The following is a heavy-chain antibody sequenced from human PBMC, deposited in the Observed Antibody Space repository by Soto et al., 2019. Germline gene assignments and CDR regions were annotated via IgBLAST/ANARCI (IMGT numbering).Heavy chain of an antibody. D-gene: IGHD6-6*01. V-gene: IGHV3-53*01. CDR2: IYSGGST. CDR3: ERDQEYSSSGFDP. CDR1: GFTVSSNY. Sequence: GGSLRLSCAASGFTVSSNYMSWVRQAPGKGLEWVSVIYSGGSTYYADSVKGRFTISRDNSKNTLYLQMNSLRAEDTAVYYCERDQEYSSSGFDPWGQGTLVTVSS. J-gene: IGHJ5*02.